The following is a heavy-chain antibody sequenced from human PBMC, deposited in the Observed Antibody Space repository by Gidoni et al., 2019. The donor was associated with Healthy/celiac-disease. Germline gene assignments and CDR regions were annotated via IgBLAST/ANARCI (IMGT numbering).Heavy chain of an antibody. D-gene: IGHD1-7*01. Sequence: QVQLVESGGGLVKPGGSLRLSCAASGFPFSDYYMSWIRQAPGKGLEWVSYISSSSSYTNYADSVKGRFTIPRDNAKNSLYLQMNSLRAEDTAVYYCARDAGRYNWNYPSSWGQGTLVTVSS. J-gene: IGHJ4*02. V-gene: IGHV3-11*05. CDR2: ISSSSSYT. CDR3: ARDAGRYNWNYPSS. CDR1: GFPFSDYY.